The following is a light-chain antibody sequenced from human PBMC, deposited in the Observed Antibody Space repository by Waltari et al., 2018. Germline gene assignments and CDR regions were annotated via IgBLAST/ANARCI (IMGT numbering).Light chain of an antibody. CDR1: QSVLYSSNNKNY. CDR2: WAL. J-gene: IGKJ1*01. V-gene: IGKV4-1*01. Sequence: DIVMTQSPDSLAVSLGERATINCNSSQSVLYSSNNKNYLAWYQQKPGQPPKLLLYWALTRESGVPDRFGGSGSGTDFTLTISSLQAEDVAVYYCQQYYSTPWTFGQGTKVEIK. CDR3: QQYYSTPWT.